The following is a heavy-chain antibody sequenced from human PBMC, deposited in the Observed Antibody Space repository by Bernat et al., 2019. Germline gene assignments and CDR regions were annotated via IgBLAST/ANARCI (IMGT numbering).Heavy chain of an antibody. CDR1: GGSISSSSYN. CDR2: IYYSGAT. V-gene: IGHV4-39*01. Sequence: QLQLQESGPGLVKPSETLSLTCTVSGGSISSSSYNWGWIRQPPGKGLEFIGSIYYSGATYYNPSLKSRVTISVDTSKNQFSLRLSSVTAADTAVYYCARHSHYYYQMDVWGKGTTVTVSS. J-gene: IGHJ6*03. CDR3: ARHSHYYYQMDV.